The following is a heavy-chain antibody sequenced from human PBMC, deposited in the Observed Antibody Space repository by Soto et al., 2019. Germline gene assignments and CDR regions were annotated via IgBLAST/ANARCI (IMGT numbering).Heavy chain of an antibody. Sequence: PSETLSLTCAVYGRSFSGYYWSWIRQPPGKGLEWIGEINHSGSTNYNPSLKSRVTISVDTSISVDTSKNQFSLKLSSVTAADTAVYYCARYYGGKVLGYWGQGTLVTVSS. CDR3: ARYYGGKVLGY. D-gene: IGHD4-17*01. CDR2: INHSGST. CDR1: GRSFSGYY. V-gene: IGHV4-34*01. J-gene: IGHJ4*02.